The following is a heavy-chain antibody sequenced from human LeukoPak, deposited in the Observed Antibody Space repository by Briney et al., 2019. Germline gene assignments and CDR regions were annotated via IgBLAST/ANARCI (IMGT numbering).Heavy chain of an antibody. J-gene: IGHJ5*02. CDR3: ARGRGYLGGFGP. CDR2: INHSGST. D-gene: IGHD5-12*01. Sequence: SETLSLTCTVSGGSISSSSYYWSWIRQPPGKGLEWIGEINHSGSTNSNPSLKSRVTISVDTSKNQFSLKLSSVTAADTAVYYCARGRGYLGGFGPWGQGTLVTVSS. V-gene: IGHV4-39*07. CDR1: GGSISSSSYY.